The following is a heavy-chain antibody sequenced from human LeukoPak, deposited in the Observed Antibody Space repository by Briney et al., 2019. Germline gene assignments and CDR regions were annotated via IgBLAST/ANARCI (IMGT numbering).Heavy chain of an antibody. J-gene: IGHJ4*02. CDR1: GFTFSSYS. CDR2: ISSSSSYI. Sequence: PGGSLRLSCAASGFTFSSYSMNWVRQAPGKGLEWVSSISSSSSYIYYADSAKGRFTISRDNAKNSLYLQMNSLRAEDTAVYYCARGPIAAAGIFDYWGQGTLVTVSS. V-gene: IGHV3-21*01. D-gene: IGHD6-13*01. CDR3: ARGPIAAAGIFDY.